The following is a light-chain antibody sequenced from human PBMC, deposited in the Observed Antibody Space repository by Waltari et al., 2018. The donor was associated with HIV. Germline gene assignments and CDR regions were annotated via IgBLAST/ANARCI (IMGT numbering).Light chain of an antibody. CDR2: DLN. CDR3: CSSAGRYTFV. J-gene: IGLJ1*01. CDR1: SNDVGAYNY. Sequence: QPPLTQSRSVSGSPGQSITISCTGTSNDVGAYNYVSWYQQHPGRAPQLLIFDLNRPPSGVPDRFSGSKSGNTASLTIAGLQAEDEADYYCCSSAGRYTFVFGTGTKVTVL. V-gene: IGLV2-11*01.